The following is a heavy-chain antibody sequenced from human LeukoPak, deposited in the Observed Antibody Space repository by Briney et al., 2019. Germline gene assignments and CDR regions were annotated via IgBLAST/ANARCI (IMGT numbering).Heavy chain of an antibody. J-gene: IGHJ5*02. V-gene: IGHV1-2*02. CDR1: GYTFTGYY. CDR2: INPNSGGT. D-gene: IGHD2-2*01. CDR3: ARDLLHIVVVPAATNWFDP. Sequence: GASVKVSCKASGYTFTGYYMHWVRQAPGQGLEWMGWINPNSGGTNYAQKFQGRVTMTRDTSISTAYMELGRLRSDDTAVYYCARDLLHIVVVPAATNWFDPWGQGTLVTVSS.